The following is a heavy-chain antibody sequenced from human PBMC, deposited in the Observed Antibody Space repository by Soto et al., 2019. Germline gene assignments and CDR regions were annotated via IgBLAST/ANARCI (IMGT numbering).Heavy chain of an antibody. D-gene: IGHD2-2*02. CDR1: GGTFSSYA. CDR3: ARGTGYCSSTSCYTVYYYYGMDV. J-gene: IGHJ6*02. Sequence: ASVKVSCKASGGTFSSYAISWVRQAPGQGLEWMGGIIPIFGTANYAQKFQGRVTITADKSTSTAYMELSSLRSEDTAVYYCARGTGYCSSTSCYTVYYYYGMDVWGQGTTVTVS. V-gene: IGHV1-69*06. CDR2: IIPIFGTA.